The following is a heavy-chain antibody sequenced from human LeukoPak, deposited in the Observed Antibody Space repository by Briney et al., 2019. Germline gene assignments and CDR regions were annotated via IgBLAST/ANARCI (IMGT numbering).Heavy chain of an antibody. D-gene: IGHD3-3*01. V-gene: IGHV3-53*01. Sequence: GGSLRLSCAASGFTVSSNYMSWVRQAPGKGLEWVSVIYSGGSTYYADSVKGRFTISRDNSKNTLYLQMNSLRAEDTAVYYCARGSITIFEVVIPLDYWGQGTLVTVSS. J-gene: IGHJ4*02. CDR2: IYSGGST. CDR1: GFTVSSNY. CDR3: ARGSITIFEVVIPLDY.